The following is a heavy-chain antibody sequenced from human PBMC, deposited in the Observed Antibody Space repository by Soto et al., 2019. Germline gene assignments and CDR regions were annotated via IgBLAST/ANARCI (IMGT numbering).Heavy chain of an antibody. J-gene: IGHJ6*02. D-gene: IGHD5-12*01. V-gene: IGHV1-18*01. Sequence: ASVKVSCKASGYTFTSYGISWVRQAPGQGLEWMGWISAYNGNTNYAQKLQGRVTMTTDTSTSTAYMELRSLRSDDTAVYYCVRDGATGDYYYGMDVWGQGTTVTVSS. CDR3: VRDGATGDYYYGMDV. CDR1: GYTFTSYG. CDR2: ISAYNGNT.